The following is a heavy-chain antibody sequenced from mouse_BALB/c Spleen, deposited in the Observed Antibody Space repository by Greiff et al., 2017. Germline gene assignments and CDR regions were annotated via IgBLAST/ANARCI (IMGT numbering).Heavy chain of an antibody. CDR2: IDPANGNT. V-gene: IGHV14-3*02. Sequence: EVKLVESGAELVKPGASVKLSCTASGFNIKDTYMHWVKQRPEQGLEWIGRIDPANGNTKYDPKFQGKATITADTSSNTAYLQLSSLTSEDTAVYYCARAGGGYAMDYWGQGTSVTVSS. CDR3: ARAGGGYAMDY. J-gene: IGHJ4*01. CDR1: GFNIKDTY.